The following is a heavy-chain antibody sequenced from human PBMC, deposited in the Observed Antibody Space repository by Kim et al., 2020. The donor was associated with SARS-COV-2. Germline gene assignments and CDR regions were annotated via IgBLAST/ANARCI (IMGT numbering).Heavy chain of an antibody. CDR2: IWYDGSNK. D-gene: IGHD1-1*01. CDR1: GFTFSSYG. J-gene: IGHJ6*02. V-gene: IGHV3-33*01. CDR3: ATPSERTPHYYYYGMDV. Sequence: GGSLRLSCAASGFTFSSYGMHWVRQAPGKGLEWVAVIWYDGSNKYYADSVKGRFTISRDNSKNTLYLQMNSLRAEDTAVYYCATPSERTPHYYYYGMDVWCQGTTVTFSS.